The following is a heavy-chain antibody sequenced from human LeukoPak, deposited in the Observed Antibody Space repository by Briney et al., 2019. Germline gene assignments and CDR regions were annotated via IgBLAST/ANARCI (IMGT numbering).Heavy chain of an antibody. Sequence: SETLSLTCTVSGGSISRSRDYWGWIRQPPGKGLEWIGSIYYSGSTYSNPSLKSRVTMSVDTSKNQFSLKLSSVTAADTAVYYCARDIAAALYNWFDPWGQGTLVTVSS. V-gene: IGHV4-39*07. CDR3: ARDIAAALYNWFDP. J-gene: IGHJ5*02. CDR1: GGSISRSRDY. D-gene: IGHD6-13*01. CDR2: IYYSGST.